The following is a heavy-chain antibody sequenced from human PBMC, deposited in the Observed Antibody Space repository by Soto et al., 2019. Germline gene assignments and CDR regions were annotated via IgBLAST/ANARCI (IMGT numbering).Heavy chain of an antibody. D-gene: IGHD1-1*01. CDR1: GGSISSGGYY. CDR3: ARSPRSISTGGIDF. Sequence: SETLSLTCTVSGGSISSGGYYWSWIRQHPGKGLEWIRYIYYSGSTYYNPSLKSRVTISVDKSKNHFSLKVSSVTAADTAVYFCARSPRSISTGGIDFWGQGILVTVSS. V-gene: IGHV4-31*03. CDR2: IYYSGST. J-gene: IGHJ4*01.